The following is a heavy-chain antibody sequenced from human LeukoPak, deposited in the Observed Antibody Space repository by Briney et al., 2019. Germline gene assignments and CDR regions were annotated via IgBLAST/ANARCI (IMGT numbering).Heavy chain of an antibody. V-gene: IGHV1-2*06. CDR1: GYTFTGYY. J-gene: IGHJ4*02. CDR3: ARSFFTSAIDY. Sequence: ASVKVSCKASGYTFTGYYMNWVRQAPGQGLEWMGRINPNSGGTNYAQKFQGRVTMTRDTSISTAYMELSRLRSDDTAVYYCARSFFTSAIDYWGQGTLVTVSS. CDR2: INPNSGGT. D-gene: IGHD3-16*01.